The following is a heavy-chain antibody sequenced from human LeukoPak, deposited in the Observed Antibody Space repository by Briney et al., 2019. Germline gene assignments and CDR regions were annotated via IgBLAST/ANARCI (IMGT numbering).Heavy chain of an antibody. CDR2: IRYDGSNK. CDR1: GFTFSSYG. D-gene: IGHD6-6*01. Sequence: PGRSLRLSCAASGFTFSSYGMHWVRQAPGKGLEWVAFIRYDGSNKYYADSVKGRFTISRDNSKNTLYLQMNSLRAEDTAVYYCAKQAARQGVLDYWGQGTLVTVSS. V-gene: IGHV3-30*02. CDR3: AKQAARQGVLDY. J-gene: IGHJ4*02.